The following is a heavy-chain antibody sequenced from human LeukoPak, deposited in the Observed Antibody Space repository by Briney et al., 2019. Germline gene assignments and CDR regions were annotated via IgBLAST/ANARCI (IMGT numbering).Heavy chain of an antibody. Sequence: GASVKVSCKASGYTFTSYYMHWVRQAPGQGLEWMGIINPSGGSTSYAQKFQGRVTMTRDTSTSTVYMELSSLRSEDTAVYYCASTMTANSTYRDYYYYYMDVWGKGTTVTISS. V-gene: IGHV1-46*01. CDR2: INPSGGST. D-gene: IGHD4-17*01. CDR1: GYTFTSYY. J-gene: IGHJ6*03. CDR3: ASTMTANSTYRDYYYYYMDV.